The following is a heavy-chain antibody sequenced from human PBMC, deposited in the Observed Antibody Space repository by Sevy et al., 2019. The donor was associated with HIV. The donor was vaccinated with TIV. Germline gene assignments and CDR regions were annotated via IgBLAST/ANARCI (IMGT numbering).Heavy chain of an antibody. J-gene: IGHJ6*02. CDR2: ISYDGRNK. CDR3: AKDFTGYNGMDV. D-gene: IGHD3-9*01. V-gene: IGHV3-30*18. Sequence: GGSLRLSCAVSGIIFTTSGMHWVRQAPGKGLEWVAVISYDGRNKFYGDSVKGRFTISRDNSKNILFLQMNSPRAEDTAVYYCAKDFTGYNGMDVWGQGTIVTVSS. CDR1: GIIFTTSG.